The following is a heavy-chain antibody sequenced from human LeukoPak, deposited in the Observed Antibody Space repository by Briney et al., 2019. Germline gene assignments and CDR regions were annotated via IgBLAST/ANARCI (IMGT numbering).Heavy chain of an antibody. Sequence: QTGGSLRLSCAASGFTFSSFWMHWVRQGPGQGLVWVSRINSDGTSTTYAESVKGRFTTSRENAKNTVYLQMNSLRADDTAVYYCARDRRDGSGNYFSRYMDVWGKGTTITVSP. CDR2: INSDGTST. D-gene: IGHD3-10*01. CDR1: GFTFSSFW. CDR3: ARDRRDGSGNYFSRYMDV. V-gene: IGHV3-74*03. J-gene: IGHJ6*04.